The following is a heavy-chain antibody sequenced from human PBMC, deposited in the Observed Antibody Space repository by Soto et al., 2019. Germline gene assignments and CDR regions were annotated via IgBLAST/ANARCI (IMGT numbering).Heavy chain of an antibody. D-gene: IGHD2-15*01. J-gene: IGHJ6*02. CDR3: AGDLFLHGGQMSYGMDV. Sequence: QVQLVQSGAEVKKPGSSVKVSCKASGGTFTSYAISWVRQAPGQGLEWMGGIIPIFDTANYARKFRGRVTIIADETTRTAYMELSSLGSEDTAVYYCAGDLFLHGGQMSYGMDVWGQGTTVTVS. V-gene: IGHV1-69*01. CDR2: IIPIFDTA. CDR1: GGTFTSYA.